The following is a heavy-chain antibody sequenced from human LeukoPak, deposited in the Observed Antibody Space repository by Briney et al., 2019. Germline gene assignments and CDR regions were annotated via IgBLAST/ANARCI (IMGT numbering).Heavy chain of an antibody. CDR1: GFTFSSYW. V-gene: IGHV3-74*01. CDR3: ARGLSGYASSLGY. Sequence: PGGSLRLSCAASGFTFSSYWMHWVRQAPGKGLVWVSRINSDGSSTSYADSVRGRFSISRDNAKNALYLQMNSLRAEDTAVYYCARGLSGYASSLGYWGQGTLVTVSA. CDR2: INSDGSST. J-gene: IGHJ4*02. D-gene: IGHD6-6*01.